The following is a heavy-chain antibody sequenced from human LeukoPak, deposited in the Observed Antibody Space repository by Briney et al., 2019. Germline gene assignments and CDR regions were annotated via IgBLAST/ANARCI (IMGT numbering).Heavy chain of an antibody. D-gene: IGHD4-17*01. CDR2: ISSSGSTI. CDR3: ARGATVSFDY. CDR1: GFTFSSYE. Sequence: GGSLRLSCAASGFTFSSYEMNWVRQAPGKGLEWVSYISSSGSTIYYADSVKGRFTISRDNAKNSLYLQMNSLRAEDTAVYYCARGATVSFDYWGQGTLVTVSS. J-gene: IGHJ4*02. V-gene: IGHV3-48*03.